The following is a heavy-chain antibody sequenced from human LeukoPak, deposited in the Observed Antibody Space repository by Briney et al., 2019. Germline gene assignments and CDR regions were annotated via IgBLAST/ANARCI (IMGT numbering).Heavy chain of an antibody. CDR1: GFTFSSYA. CDR3: VKDWGGYCSGGSCYVY. J-gene: IGHJ4*02. V-gene: IGHV3-64D*06. Sequence: GGSLRLSCSASGFTFSSYAMHWVRQAPGKGLEYVSAISSNGGSTYYADSVKGRFTISRDNSKNTLYLQMSSLRAEDTAVYYCVKDWGGYCSGGSCYVYWGQGTLVTVPS. D-gene: IGHD2-15*01. CDR2: ISSNGGST.